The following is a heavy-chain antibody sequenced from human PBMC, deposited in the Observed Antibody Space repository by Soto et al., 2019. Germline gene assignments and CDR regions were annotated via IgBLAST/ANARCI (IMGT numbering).Heavy chain of an antibody. D-gene: IGHD2-15*01. CDR3: AREGRDGSSYYFDY. CDR2: ISGSGIST. V-gene: IGHV3-23*01. J-gene: IGHJ4*02. Sequence: PGGSLRLSCAASGFTFRSYAMSWVRQAPGKGLEWVSGISGSGISTHYADSVKGRFTVSRDNSKNTLYLQMGSLRTEDMAVYYCAREGRDGSSYYFDYWGQGTLVTVSS. CDR1: GFTFRSYA.